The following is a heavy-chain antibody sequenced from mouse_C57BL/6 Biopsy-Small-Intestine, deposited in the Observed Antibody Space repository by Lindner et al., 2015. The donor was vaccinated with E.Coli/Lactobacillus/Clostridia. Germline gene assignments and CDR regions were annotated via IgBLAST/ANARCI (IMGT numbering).Heavy chain of an antibody. CDR2: ISAYNGDT. CDR3: ATTLSLLVAAYFDY. J-gene: IGHJ2*01. CDR1: GYTFSNYG. V-gene: IGHV14-4*02. Sequence: SVKVSCKASGYTFSNYGISWVRQAPGQGLEWMGWISAYNGDTNYALKFQGRVTMTTDTSTNTAYMELRSLRSGDTAVYYCATTLSLLVAAYFDYWGQGTLVTVSS. D-gene: IGHD1-1*02.